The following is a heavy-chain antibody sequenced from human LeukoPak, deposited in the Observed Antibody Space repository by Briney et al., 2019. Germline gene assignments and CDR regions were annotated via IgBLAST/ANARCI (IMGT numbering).Heavy chain of an antibody. CDR2: IRSKAYGGTT. Sequence: GVLRLSCTASGFTFGDYAMSWVRQAPGKGLEWVGFIRSKAYGGTTEYAASVKGRFTISRDDSKSIAYLQMNSLKTEDTAVYYCTRDATYGSGSPSPGYSSSWYRAYYYYYYMDVWGKGTTVTISS. V-gene: IGHV3-49*04. CDR1: GFTFGDYA. J-gene: IGHJ6*03. CDR3: TRDATYGSGSPSPGYSSSWYRAYYYYYYMDV. D-gene: IGHD6-13*01.